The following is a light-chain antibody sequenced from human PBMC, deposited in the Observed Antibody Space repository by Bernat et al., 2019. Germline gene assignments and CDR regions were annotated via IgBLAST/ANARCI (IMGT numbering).Light chain of an antibody. CDR1: SSDVGSYNL. CDR2: EAS. V-gene: IGLV2-23*01. CDR3: CSYAGTSRL. J-gene: IGLJ2*01. Sequence: QSALTQPASVSGSPGQSITISCTGTSSDVGSYNLVSWYQQHPGKAPKLMIFEASKRPSGVSNRFSGSKSGNTASLTISGLQAEDEADYYCCSYAGTSRLFGGGTKLTVL.